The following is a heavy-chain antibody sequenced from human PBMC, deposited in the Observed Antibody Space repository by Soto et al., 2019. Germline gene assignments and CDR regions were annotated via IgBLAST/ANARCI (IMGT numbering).Heavy chain of an antibody. CDR3: ASYHYFDFWIGSRHYMDA. D-gene: IGHD3-3*01. V-gene: IGHV4-34*01. CDR1: GGSLSGYF. Sequence: QVHLEQWGAGLLKPSETLSLTCAVYGGSLSGYFWSWVRQSPGKGLERIGEINHSGSTNYNPSLKSRVIISADTSKHQFSLRLSSVTAADSGIYYCASYHYFDFWIGSRHYMDAWGRGTTVTVSS. CDR2: INHSGST. J-gene: IGHJ6*03.